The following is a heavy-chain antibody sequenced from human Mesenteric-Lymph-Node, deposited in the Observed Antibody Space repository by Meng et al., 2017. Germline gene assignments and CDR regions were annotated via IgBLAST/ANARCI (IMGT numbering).Heavy chain of an antibody. D-gene: IGHD2-21*01. CDR2: ISYDGSNK. V-gene: IGHV3-30*01. Sequence: GGSLRLSCAASGFTFSSYAMHWVRQAPGKGLEWVAVISYDGSNKYYADSVKGRFTISRDNSKNTLYLQMNSLRAEDKAVYYCVVRLEIDNDALDIWGQGTMVTVSS. J-gene: IGHJ3*02. CDR1: GFTFSSYA. CDR3: VVRLEIDNDALDI.